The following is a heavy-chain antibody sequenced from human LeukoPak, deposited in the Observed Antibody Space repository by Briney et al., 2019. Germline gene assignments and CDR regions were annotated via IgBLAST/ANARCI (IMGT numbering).Heavy chain of an antibody. D-gene: IGHD4-23*01. V-gene: IGHV4-39*01. J-gene: IGHJ3*02. CDR2: IDYSGSP. CDR3: ARPLDCNYGGTAFDI. Sequence: SETLSLTCTVSGGSVSNSNYCWGWIRQPPGKQLEWIGSIDYSGSPLYNPSLKSRVTISVDTSKNQFSLKLSSVTAADTAVYYCARPLDCNYGGTAFDIWGPGTMVTVSS. CDR1: GGSVSNSNYC.